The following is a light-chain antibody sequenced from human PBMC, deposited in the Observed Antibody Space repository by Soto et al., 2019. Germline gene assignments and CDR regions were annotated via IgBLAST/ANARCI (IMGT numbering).Light chain of an antibody. CDR1: TGAVTSGDY. CDR3: LLYYGGAQLV. CDR2: GTS. J-gene: IGLJ2*01. V-gene: IGLV7-43*01. Sequence: QAVVTQEPSLTVSPGGTVTLTCASGTGAVTSGDYPNWFQQKPGQAPRALIYGTSNKHSWTPARFSGSLLGGKAALTLSGVQPEDETEYYCLLYYGGAQLVFGGGTQLTVL.